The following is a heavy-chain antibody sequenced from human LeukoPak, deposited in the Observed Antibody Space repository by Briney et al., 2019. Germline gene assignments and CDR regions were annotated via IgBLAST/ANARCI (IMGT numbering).Heavy chain of an antibody. Sequence: PGGSLRLSCAASGFTFSSYAMSWVRQAPGKGLEWVANIKQDGSEKYYVDSVKGRFTISRDNANNSLYLQMNSLRAEDTAVYYCARDPPSLRSLNLLDYWGQGTLVTVSS. CDR2: IKQDGSEK. CDR1: GFTFSSYA. CDR3: ARDPPSLRSLNLLDY. J-gene: IGHJ4*02. V-gene: IGHV3-7*01. D-gene: IGHD1-26*01.